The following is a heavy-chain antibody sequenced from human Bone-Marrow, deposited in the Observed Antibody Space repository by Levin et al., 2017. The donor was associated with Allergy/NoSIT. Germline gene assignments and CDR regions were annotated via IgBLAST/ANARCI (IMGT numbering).Heavy chain of an antibody. CDR2: INHSGST. J-gene: IGHJ4*02. Sequence: SETLSLTCAVYGGSFSGYYWSWIRQPPGKGLEWIGEINHSGSTNYNPSLKSRVTISVDTSKNQFSLKLSSVTAADTAVYYCARGPPALGGYSYGRELVYWGQGTLVTVSS. D-gene: IGHD5-18*01. CDR3: ARGPPALGGYSYGRELVY. V-gene: IGHV4-34*01. CDR1: GGSFSGYY.